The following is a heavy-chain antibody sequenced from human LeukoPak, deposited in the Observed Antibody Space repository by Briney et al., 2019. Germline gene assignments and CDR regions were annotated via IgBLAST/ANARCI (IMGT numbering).Heavy chain of an antibody. CDR1: GFTFSTFA. J-gene: IGHJ4*02. Sequence: GGSLRLSCAASGFTFSTFAMHWVRQAPGKGLEWLANIKEDGSEKYYVDSVKGRFTISRDNAKNSLYLQMNSLRAEDTAVYYCARDQHGYYGSGSKFDYWGQGTLVTVSS. D-gene: IGHD3-10*01. CDR3: ARDQHGYYGSGSKFDY. V-gene: IGHV3-7*01. CDR2: IKEDGSEK.